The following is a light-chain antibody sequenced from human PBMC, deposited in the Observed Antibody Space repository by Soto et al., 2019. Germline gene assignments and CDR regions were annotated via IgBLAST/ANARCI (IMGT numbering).Light chain of an antibody. CDR1: QSVSSY. V-gene: IGKV3-11*01. CDR2: DAS. CDR3: QHRSDWPLT. J-gene: IGKJ4*01. Sequence: IVLTQSPATLSLSPGERATLSCRASQSVSSYLAWYQEKPGQAPRLLIYDASNRATGIPVRFSGSGSGTDFTLTISSLEAEDFAVYYCQHRSDWPLTFGGGTRVEIK.